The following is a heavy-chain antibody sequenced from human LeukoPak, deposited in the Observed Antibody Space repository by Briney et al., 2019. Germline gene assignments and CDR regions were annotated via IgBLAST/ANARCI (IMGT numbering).Heavy chain of an antibody. CDR3: ARQTDYFDSSGYRAAFDI. D-gene: IGHD3-22*01. CDR2: IRYDGSNK. CDR1: GFTFSSYG. V-gene: IGHV3-30*02. Sequence: PGGSLRLSCAASGFTFSSYGMHWVRQAPGKGLEWVAFIRYDGSNKYYADSVKGRFTISRDNSKNTLYLQMNSLGAEDTAVYYCARQTDYFDSSGYRAAFDIWGQGTMVTVSS. J-gene: IGHJ3*02.